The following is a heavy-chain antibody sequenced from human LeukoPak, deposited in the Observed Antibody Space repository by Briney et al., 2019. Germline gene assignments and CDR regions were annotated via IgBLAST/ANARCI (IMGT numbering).Heavy chain of an antibody. CDR2: IYYSGST. J-gene: IGHJ4*02. CDR1: GGSISSYY. V-gene: IGHV4-59*08. D-gene: IGHD6-19*01. CDR3: ARHKQGWSIDC. Sequence: SETLSLTCTVSGGSISSYYWSWIRQPPGKGLEWVGYIYYSGSTNYNPSLKSRVTISVDTSKNQFSLKLSSVTAADTAVYYCARHKQGWSIDCWGQGTLVTVSS.